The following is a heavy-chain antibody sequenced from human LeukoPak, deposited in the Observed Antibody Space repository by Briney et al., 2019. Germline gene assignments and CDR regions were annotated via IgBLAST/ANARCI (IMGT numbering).Heavy chain of an antibody. J-gene: IGHJ5*02. V-gene: IGHV3-11*01. CDR1: GFTFSDYY. CDR3: ARVYGNYEVGNWFDH. CDR2: ISRTGTSI. Sequence: GGSLRLSCAASGFTFSDYYMSWIRQAQGKGVEWVSYISRTGTSIYYADSVKARFTISSDNAQNSLYLQMNSLRAEDTAVYYCARVYGNYEVGNWFDHWGQGTLVTVSS. D-gene: IGHD4-11*01.